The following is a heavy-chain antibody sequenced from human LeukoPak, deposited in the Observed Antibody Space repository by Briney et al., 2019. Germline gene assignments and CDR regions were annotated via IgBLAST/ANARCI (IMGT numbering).Heavy chain of an antibody. CDR1: GGSISSSSYY. J-gene: IGHJ6*03. V-gene: IGHV4-39*07. Sequence: SETLSLTCTVSGGSISSSSYYWGWIRQPPGKGLEWIGSIYYSGSTYYNPSLKSRVTISVDTSKNQFSLKLSSVTAADTAVYYCARTYGYSGFYYYYYMDVWGEGTTVTVSS. D-gene: IGHD5-18*01. CDR2: IYYSGST. CDR3: ARTYGYSGFYYYYYMDV.